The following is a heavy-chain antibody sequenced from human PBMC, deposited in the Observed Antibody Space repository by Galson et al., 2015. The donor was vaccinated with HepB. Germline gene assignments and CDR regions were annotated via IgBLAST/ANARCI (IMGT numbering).Heavy chain of an antibody. D-gene: IGHD6-19*01. Sequence: PALVKPTQTLTLTCTFSGFSLSTSGVGVGWIRQPPGKALEWLALIYWDDDKRYSPSLKSRLTITKDTSKNQVVLTMTNMDPVDTATYYCAHKEQSSGWYEANAFDIWGQGTMVTVSS. V-gene: IGHV2-5*02. J-gene: IGHJ3*02. CDR3: AHKEQSSGWYEANAFDI. CDR1: GFSLSTSGVG. CDR2: IYWDDDK.